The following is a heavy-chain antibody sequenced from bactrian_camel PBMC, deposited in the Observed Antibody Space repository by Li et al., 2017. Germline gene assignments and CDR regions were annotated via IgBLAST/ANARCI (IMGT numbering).Heavy chain of an antibody. Sequence: HVQLVESGGGSVQAGGSLRLSCVASEYNISGDTHYCMGWFRQAPGKEREGVATIGSDGSTSYADSVKGRFIISKDNAKNTLYLQMNSLKPEDTAMYYCAAGHGWVRGYCYGRRASADFAYWGQGTQVTVS. CDR3: AAGHGWVRGYCYGRRASADFAY. CDR1: EYNISGDTHYC. V-gene: IGHV3S53*01. J-gene: IGHJ6*01. CDR2: IGSDGST. D-gene: IGHD2*01.